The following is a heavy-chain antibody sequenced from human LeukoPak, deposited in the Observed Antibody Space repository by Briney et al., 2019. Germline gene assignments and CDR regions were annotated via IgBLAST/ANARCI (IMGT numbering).Heavy chain of an antibody. J-gene: IGHJ4*02. CDR3: ARDLRLPDYDFWSGYYSLDY. CDR1: GYTFTSYY. CDR2: INPSGGRT. V-gene: IGHV1-46*01. Sequence: ASVKVSCKASGYTFTSYYMHWVRQAPGQGLEWMGVINPSGGRTSYAQRLQGRVTMTRDTSTSTVYMELSSLRSEDTAVYYCARDLRLPDYDFWSGYYSLDYWGQGTLVTVSS. D-gene: IGHD3-3*01.